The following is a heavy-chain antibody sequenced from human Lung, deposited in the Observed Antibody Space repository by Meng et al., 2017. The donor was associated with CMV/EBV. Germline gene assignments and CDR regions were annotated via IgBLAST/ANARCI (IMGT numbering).Heavy chain of an antibody. D-gene: IGHD3-10*01. CDR1: GGSITSHY. V-gene: IGHV4-59*11. J-gene: IGHJ6*02. CDR3: ARDAVVRGRVDVVGGIDV. CDR2: IYYSGST. Sequence: SETLSLXCTVTGGSITSHYWNWIRQPPGKGLEWIGYIYYSGSTNYNPSLKSRVTISVDTSKNQFSLKLSSVTAADTAVYYCARDAVVRGRVDVVGGIDVWGQGTSVTVSS.